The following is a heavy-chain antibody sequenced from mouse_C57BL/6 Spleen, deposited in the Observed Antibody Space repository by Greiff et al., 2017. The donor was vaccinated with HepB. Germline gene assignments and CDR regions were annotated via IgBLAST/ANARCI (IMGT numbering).Heavy chain of an antibody. D-gene: IGHD1-1*01. Sequence: QVQLKQSGAELMKPGASVKLSCKATGYTFTGYWIEWVKQRPGHGLEWIGEILPGSGSTNYNEKFKGKATFTADTSSNTAYMQLSSLTTEDSAIYYCARKGDDYYGSTAWFAYWGQGTLVTVSA. CDR3: ARKGDDYYGSTAWFAY. V-gene: IGHV1-9*01. CDR2: ILPGSGST. J-gene: IGHJ3*01. CDR1: GYTFTGYW.